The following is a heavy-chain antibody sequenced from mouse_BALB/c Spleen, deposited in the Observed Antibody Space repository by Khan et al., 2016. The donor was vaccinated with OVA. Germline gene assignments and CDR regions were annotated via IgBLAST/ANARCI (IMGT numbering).Heavy chain of an antibody. D-gene: IGHD2-14*01. V-gene: IGHV9-4*02. CDR2: INTHSGVP. CDR1: GYTFTTAG. J-gene: IGHJ4*01. Sequence: QIQLVQSGPELKKPGETVRISCKASGYTFTTAGIQWVQKMPGKGLKWIGWINTHSGVPKYAEDFKGRFAFSLEISVNTAYLQITNLKNEDTATYFCARGCAAYYRNDGGAMEYWGQGTSVTVSS. CDR3: ARGCAAYYRNDGGAMEY.